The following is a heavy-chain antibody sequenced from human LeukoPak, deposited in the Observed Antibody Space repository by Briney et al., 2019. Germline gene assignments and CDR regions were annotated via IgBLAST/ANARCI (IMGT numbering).Heavy chain of an antibody. J-gene: IGHJ5*02. CDR1: GGSFSGYY. CDR2: INHSGST. CDR3: ARRRRLRYFDWLLASPWFDP. V-gene: IGHV4-34*01. Sequence: SETLSLTCAVYGGSFSGYYWSWIRQPPGKGLEWIGEINHSGSTNYNPSLESRVTISVDTSKNQFSLKLSSVTAADTAVYYCARRRRLRYFDWLLASPWFDPWGQGTLVTASS. D-gene: IGHD3-9*01.